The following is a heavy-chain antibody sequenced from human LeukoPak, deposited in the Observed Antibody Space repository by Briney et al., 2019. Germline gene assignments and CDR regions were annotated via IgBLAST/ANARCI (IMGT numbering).Heavy chain of an antibody. CDR3: ARDGDLELGYCSSTSCYNFDY. CDR2: IKQDGSEK. J-gene: IGHJ4*02. V-gene: IGHV3-7*01. Sequence: PGGSLRLSCAASGFSFSSYWMSWVRQAPGKGLEWVANIKQDGSEKYYVDSVKGRFTISRDNAKNSLYLQMNSLRAEDTAVYYCARDGDLELGYCSSTSCYNFDYWGQGTLVTVSS. CDR1: GFSFSSYW. D-gene: IGHD2-2*02.